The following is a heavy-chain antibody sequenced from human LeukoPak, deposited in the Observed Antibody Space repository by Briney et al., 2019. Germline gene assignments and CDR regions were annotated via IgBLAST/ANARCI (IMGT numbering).Heavy chain of an antibody. V-gene: IGHV1-18*01. CDR1: GYTFTSYG. D-gene: IGHD6-13*01. Sequence: ASVKVSCKASGYTFTSYGISWVRQAPGQGLEWMGWIGAYNGNTNYAQKLQGRVTMTTDTSTDTAYMELSSLRSEDTAVYYCATDLGIAAAGTSFDYWGQGTLVTVSS. CDR3: ATDLGIAAAGTSFDY. CDR2: IGAYNGNT. J-gene: IGHJ4*02.